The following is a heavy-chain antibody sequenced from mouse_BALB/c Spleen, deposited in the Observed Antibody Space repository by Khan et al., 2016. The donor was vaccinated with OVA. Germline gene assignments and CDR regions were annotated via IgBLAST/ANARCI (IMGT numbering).Heavy chain of an antibody. V-gene: IGHV1-7*01. CDR2: INPSTDYT. CDR3: EHYGKTSAWFAY. D-gene: IGHD1-1*01. J-gene: IGHJ3*01. CDR1: GYTFTNYW. Sequence: VQLLESGADLVKPGASVKMSCKASGYTFTNYWMHWLKQRPGQGLDWIGCINPSTDYTYYNHKFKDKATLTADKSSSTAYMQLTSLTSEDSAFSDCEHYGKTSAWFAYWGQGTLVTVSA.